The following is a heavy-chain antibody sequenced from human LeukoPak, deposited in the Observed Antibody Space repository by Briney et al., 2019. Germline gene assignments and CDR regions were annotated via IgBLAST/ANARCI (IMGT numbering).Heavy chain of an antibody. CDR1: GGSISSYY. V-gene: IGHV4-59*01. CDR2: IYYSGST. D-gene: IGHD4-17*01. Sequence: SETLSLTCTVSGGSISSYYWSWIRQPPGKGLEWIGYIYYSGSTNYNPSLKSRVTISVDTSKNQFSLKPSSVTAADTAVYYCARDLMTTLGPTHAFDIWGQGTMVTVSS. CDR3: ARDLMTTLGPTHAFDI. J-gene: IGHJ3*02.